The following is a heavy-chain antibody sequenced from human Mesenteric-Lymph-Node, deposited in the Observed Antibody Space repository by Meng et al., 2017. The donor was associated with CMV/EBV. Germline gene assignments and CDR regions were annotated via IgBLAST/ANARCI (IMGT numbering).Heavy chain of an antibody. CDR2: ISGSGGST. D-gene: IGHD4-11*01. CDR3: AKATLQSTYYYYYYGMDV. Sequence: GGSLRLSCAASGFTFSSYAMSWVRQAPGKGLEWVSAISGSGGSTYYADSVKGRFTISRDNSKNTLYLQMNSLRAEDTAVYYCAKATLQSTYYYYYYGMDVWGQGTTVTVSS. V-gene: IGHV3-23*01. CDR1: GFTFSSYA. J-gene: IGHJ6*02.